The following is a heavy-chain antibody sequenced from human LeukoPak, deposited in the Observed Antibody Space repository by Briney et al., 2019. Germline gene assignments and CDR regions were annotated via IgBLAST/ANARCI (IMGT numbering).Heavy chain of an antibody. J-gene: IGHJ4*02. V-gene: IGHV1-2*02. CDR1: GFTFTGYY. CDR3: ARVIGFGELSLGY. Sequence: ASVKDSCKASGFTFTGYYMHWVRQAPGQGLEWMGWINPNSGGTNYAQKFQGRVTMTRDTSISTAYMELSRLRSDDTAVYYCARVIGFGELSLGYWGQGTLVTVSS. D-gene: IGHD3-10*01. CDR2: INPNSGGT.